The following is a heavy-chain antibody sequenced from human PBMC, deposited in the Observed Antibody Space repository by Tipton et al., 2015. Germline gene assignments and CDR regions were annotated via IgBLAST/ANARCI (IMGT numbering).Heavy chain of an antibody. D-gene: IGHD3-10*01. J-gene: IGHJ6*02. CDR1: GFTFSDYY. CDR3: ARDVGKYGSGSYNGLDV. CDR2: ISSSGSMV. Sequence: SLRLSCAASGFTFSDYYMDWIRQVPGKGLEWISHISSSGSMVYYTDSVEGRFTISRDNAKNSLNLQMNSLRVEDTAVYYCARDVGKYGSGSYNGLDVWGQGTTVTVS. V-gene: IGHV3-11*04.